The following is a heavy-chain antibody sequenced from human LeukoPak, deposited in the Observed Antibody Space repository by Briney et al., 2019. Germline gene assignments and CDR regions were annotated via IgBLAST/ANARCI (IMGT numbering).Heavy chain of an antibody. V-gene: IGHV4-38-2*01. CDR1: GYSISSGYY. CDR2: IYHSGST. D-gene: IGHD2-15*01. Sequence: PSETLSLTCAVSGYSISSGYYWGWIRQPPGKGLEWIGSIYHSGSTYYNPSLKSRVTISVDTSKNQFSLKLSSVTAADTAVYYCARAMLTATGYYFDYWGQGTLVTVSS. CDR3: ARAMLTATGYYFDY. J-gene: IGHJ4*02.